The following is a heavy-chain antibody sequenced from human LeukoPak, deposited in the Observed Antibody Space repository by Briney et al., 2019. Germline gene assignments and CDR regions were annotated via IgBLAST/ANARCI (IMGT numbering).Heavy chain of an antibody. CDR1: GGSISRYY. V-gene: IGHV4-4*07. CDR2: VYSTAT. CDR3: ARGKETYGMDV. Sequence: TLSLTCTGSGGSISRYYWSWVRQPAGKGLQWIGRVYSTATNYNPSLKSRVTMSVDTSKNQFTLKLNSVTAADTAVYFCARGKETYGMDVWGQGTTVTVSS. D-gene: IGHD5-24*01. J-gene: IGHJ6*02.